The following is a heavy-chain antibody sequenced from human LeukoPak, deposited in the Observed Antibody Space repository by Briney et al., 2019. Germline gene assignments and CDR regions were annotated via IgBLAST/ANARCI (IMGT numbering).Heavy chain of an antibody. CDR3: ARDPDA. CDR2: IYSGGDT. V-gene: IGHV3-66*01. J-gene: IGHJ5*02. CDR1: GFTVSNYY. Sequence: PGGSLRLSCAASGFTVSNYYMSWVRKTPGEGLEWVSVIYSGGDTYHADSVKGRFTLSRDNSKNTLYLQMNSLRAEDTAVYYCARDPDAWGQGTLVTVSS.